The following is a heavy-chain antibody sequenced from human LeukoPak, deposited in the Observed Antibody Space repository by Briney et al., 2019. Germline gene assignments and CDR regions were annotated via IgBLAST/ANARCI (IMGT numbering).Heavy chain of an antibody. CDR1: GASSRHD. CDR3: ARHLGAYFDY. J-gene: IGHJ4*02. V-gene: IGHV4-59*08. D-gene: IGHD4-17*01. Sequence: SETLSLTCTISGASSRHDWSWIRQPPGKGLEWIGDIYYSGSTKYNPSLKSRVTISVDASKNQFSLKLSSVTAADTAVYYCARHLGAYFDYWGQGTLVTVSS. CDR2: IYYSGST.